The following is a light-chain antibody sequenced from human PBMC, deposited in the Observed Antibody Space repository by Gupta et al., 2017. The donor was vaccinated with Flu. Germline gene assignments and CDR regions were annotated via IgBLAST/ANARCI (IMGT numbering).Light chain of an antibody. CDR3: AAWDGGLNGVA. CDR1: SSNIGKYA. J-gene: IGLJ3*02. V-gene: IGLV1-36*01. CDR2: FDD. Sequence: QSLLTQPPSVSGAHRPRVTISCSGSSSNIGKYAVNWYHQIPGQAPKLLIYFDDLLPSGVSDRFSGSKSGTSASLAIDGLQSEDEGDYYCAAWDGGLNGVAFGGGTKVTVL.